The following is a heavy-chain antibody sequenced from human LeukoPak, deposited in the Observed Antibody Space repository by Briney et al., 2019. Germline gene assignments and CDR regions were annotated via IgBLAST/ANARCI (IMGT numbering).Heavy chain of an antibody. CDR1: GFTFSDHC. J-gene: IGHJ3*02. CDR3: ARELRDLRTVFRAFDI. Sequence: GGSLRLACAASGFTFSDHCMDWVRQAPGKGLEWVGRTRNKANSYTTEYAASVKGRFTISRDDSKNSLYLQMNSLKTEDTAVYYCARELRDLRTVFRAFDIWGQGTMVTVSS. V-gene: IGHV3-72*01. CDR2: TRNKANSYTT. D-gene: IGHD1-14*01.